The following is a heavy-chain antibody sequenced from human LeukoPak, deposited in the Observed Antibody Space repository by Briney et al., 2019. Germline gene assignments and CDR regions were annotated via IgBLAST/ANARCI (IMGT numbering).Heavy chain of an antibody. CDR3: AGSRTGSYYSVSDY. CDR1: GFTFSDYY. D-gene: IGHD1-26*01. V-gene: IGHV3-11*01. CDR2: ISSSGSTI. Sequence: GGSLRLSCAASGFTFSDYYMSWIRQAPGKGLEWVSYISSSGSTIYYADSVKGRFTISRDNAKNSLYLQMNSLRAEDTAVYYCAGSRTGSYYSVSDYWGQGTLVTVSS. J-gene: IGHJ4*02.